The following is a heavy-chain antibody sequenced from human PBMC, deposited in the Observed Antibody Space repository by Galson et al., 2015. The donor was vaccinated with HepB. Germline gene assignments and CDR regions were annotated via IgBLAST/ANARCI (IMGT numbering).Heavy chain of an antibody. CDR2: ISYGGGNK. CDR1: GFTFSWYG. J-gene: IGHJ4*02. D-gene: IGHD2-21*02. Sequence: SLRLSCAASGFTFSWYGMHWVRQAPGKGLEWLALISYGGGNKYYADSVKGRYTISRDNSKDMLYLQMDSLRGEDTAVYYCAREGRMYCGGDCYLHFWGQGTLVTVSS. CDR3: AREGRMYCGGDCYLHF. V-gene: IGHV3-30*03.